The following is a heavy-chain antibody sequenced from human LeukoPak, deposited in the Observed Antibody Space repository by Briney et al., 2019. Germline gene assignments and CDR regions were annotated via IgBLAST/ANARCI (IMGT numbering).Heavy chain of an antibody. V-gene: IGHV3-23*01. CDR3: AKLDMPRGVFQDSNFDN. D-gene: IGHD3-10*01. CDR1: GFAFNNYA. Sequence: GGSLRLSCAASGFAFNNYAMSWVRQAPGKGLEWVSSLSRSGASTYYADSVKGRFTISRDSPKNVVDLQMNSLRAEDTAVYYCAKLDMPRGVFQDSNFDNWGQGTLVTVSA. J-gene: IGHJ4*02. CDR2: LSRSGAST.